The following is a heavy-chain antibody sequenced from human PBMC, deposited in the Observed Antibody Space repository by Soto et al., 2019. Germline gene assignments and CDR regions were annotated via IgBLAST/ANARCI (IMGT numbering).Heavy chain of an antibody. CDR2: INGDGGST. CDR3: AREGGNYFYGMDV. CDR1: GFTFSNYW. V-gene: IGHV3-74*01. J-gene: IGHJ6*02. Sequence: GGSLRLSCAASGFTFSNYWMHWVRQAPGKGLVWVSRINGDGGSTTYADSVKGRFTISRDNAKNTLYLQMNNLRAEDTAAYYCAREGGNYFYGMDVWGQGTTVTVSS.